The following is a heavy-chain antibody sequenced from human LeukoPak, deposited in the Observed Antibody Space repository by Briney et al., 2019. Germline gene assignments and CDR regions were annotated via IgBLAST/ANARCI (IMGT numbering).Heavy chain of an antibody. CDR3: ARALDAANDY. V-gene: IGHV3-48*03. J-gene: IGHJ4*02. Sequence: GGSLRLSCAASGFTFSSYEMNWVHQAPGKGLEWVSYISSSGSTIYYADSVKGRFTISRDNAKNSLYLQMNSLRAEDTAVYYCARALDAANDYWGQGTLVTVSS. CDR1: GFTFSSYE. CDR2: ISSSGSTI. D-gene: IGHD2-15*01.